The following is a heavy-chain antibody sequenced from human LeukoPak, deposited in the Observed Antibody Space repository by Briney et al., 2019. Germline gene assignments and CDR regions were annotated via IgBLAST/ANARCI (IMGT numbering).Heavy chain of an antibody. Sequence: PGGSLRLSCVGSGFRFSTYDMGWVRQTPGKGLEWVSAISTTGGYTEDADSEKGRFTISRDNSQNTLFLQMHSLRAEDTAVYYCAKKPATIKFPFDIWGQGTLVTVSP. CDR1: GFRFSTYD. J-gene: IGHJ4*02. V-gene: IGHV3-23*01. CDR2: ISTTGGYT. D-gene: IGHD5-24*01. CDR3: AKKPATIKFPFDI.